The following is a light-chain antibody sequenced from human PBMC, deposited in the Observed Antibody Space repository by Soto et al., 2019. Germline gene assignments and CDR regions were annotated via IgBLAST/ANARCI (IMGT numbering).Light chain of an antibody. CDR1: SSDVGGYNY. V-gene: IGLV2-14*01. CDR3: SSYTTSNTLV. CDR2: EVS. Sequence: QSALTQPASVSGSPGQSITISCTVTSSDVGGYNYVSWYQHHPGKAPKLMIYEVSNRPSGISSRFSGSKSGNTASLTISGLQVEDEADYYCSSYTTSNTLVFGNGTKVTVL. J-gene: IGLJ1*01.